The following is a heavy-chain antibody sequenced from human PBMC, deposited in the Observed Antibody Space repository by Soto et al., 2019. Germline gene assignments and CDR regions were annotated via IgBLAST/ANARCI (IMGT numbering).Heavy chain of an antibody. Sequence: QVQLVQSGAEVKKPGSSVKVSCKASGGTFSSYAISWVRQAPGQGLEWMGGIIPIFGTANYAQKFQGRVTITADESXXTXYXXLSSLRSEDTAVYYCARGGDYYDSSGYYPHDAFDIWGQGTMVTVSS. CDR1: GGTFSSYA. J-gene: IGHJ3*02. V-gene: IGHV1-69*12. CDR3: ARGGDYYDSSGYYPHDAFDI. D-gene: IGHD3-22*01. CDR2: IIPIFGTA.